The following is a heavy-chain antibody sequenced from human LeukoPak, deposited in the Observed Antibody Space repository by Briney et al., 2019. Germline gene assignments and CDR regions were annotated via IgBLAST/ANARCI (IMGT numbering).Heavy chain of an antibody. J-gene: IGHJ5*02. Sequence: PGGSLRLSCAASGFNFSSYWMHWVRQAPGEGLVWVSRINSDGSFTNYADSVKGRFTISRDNATNTLYLQMNSLRAEDTAVYYCARVDTVMAYYFDLWGQGTLSPSPQ. CDR2: INSDGSFT. V-gene: IGHV3-74*01. CDR3: ARVDTVMAYYFDL. D-gene: IGHD5-18*01. CDR1: GFNFSSYW.